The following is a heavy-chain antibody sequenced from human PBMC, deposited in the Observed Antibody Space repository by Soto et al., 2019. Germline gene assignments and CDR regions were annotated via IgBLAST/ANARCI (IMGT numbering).Heavy chain of an antibody. CDR1: GFTFSSYS. Sequence: GGSLRLSCAASGFTFSSYSMNWVRQAPGKGLEWVSSISSSSSYIYYADSVKGRFTISRDNAKNSLYLQMNSLRAEDTGVYYCARDGEGQIRGYCSGGSCYPPDYWSQGTLVTVSS. V-gene: IGHV3-21*01. J-gene: IGHJ4*02. CDR2: ISSSSSYI. CDR3: ARDGEGQIRGYCSGGSCYPPDY. D-gene: IGHD2-15*01.